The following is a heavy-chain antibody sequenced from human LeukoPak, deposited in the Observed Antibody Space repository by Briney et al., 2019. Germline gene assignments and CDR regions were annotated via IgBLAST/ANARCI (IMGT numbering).Heavy chain of an antibody. V-gene: IGHV4-39*01. D-gene: IGHD3-3*01. CDR3: ARLPGVLRFLEWPY. J-gene: IGHJ4*02. Sequence: SETLSLTCTVSGGSISSSSYYWGWIRQPPGKGLEWIGSIYYSGSTYYNPSLKSRVTISVDTSKNQFSLKLSSVTAADTAVYYCARLPGVLRFLEWPYWGQGTLVTVSS. CDR1: GGSISSSSYY. CDR2: IYYSGST.